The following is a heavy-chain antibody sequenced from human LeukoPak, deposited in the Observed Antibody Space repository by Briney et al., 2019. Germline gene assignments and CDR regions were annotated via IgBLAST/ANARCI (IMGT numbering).Heavy chain of an antibody. CDR1: GFTFSSYW. CDR3: ARGVSSNGWYPHDC. J-gene: IGHJ4*02. D-gene: IGHD6-19*01. Sequence: QPGGSLRLSCAASGFTFSSYWMHWVRQALGKGLVWVSRINSDGSSTSYADSVKGRFTISRDNAKNTLYLQMNSLRAEDTAVYYCARGVSSNGWYPHDCWGQGTLVTVSS. CDR2: INSDGSST. V-gene: IGHV3-74*01.